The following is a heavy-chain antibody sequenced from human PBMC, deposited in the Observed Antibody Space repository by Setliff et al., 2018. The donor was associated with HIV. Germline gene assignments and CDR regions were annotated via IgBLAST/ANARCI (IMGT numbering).Heavy chain of an antibody. Sequence: SETLSLTCSVSRDSITNNYWWSWVRQPPGKGLEWIGEVRHSGSTNYNPSLKSRVTISVDTSKNQFSLKLSSVTAADTAVYYCARRSGWSEDYWGQGTLVTVSS. J-gene: IGHJ4*02. CDR2: VRHSGST. D-gene: IGHD6-19*01. CDR1: RDSITNNYW. V-gene: IGHV4-4*02. CDR3: ARRSGWSEDY.